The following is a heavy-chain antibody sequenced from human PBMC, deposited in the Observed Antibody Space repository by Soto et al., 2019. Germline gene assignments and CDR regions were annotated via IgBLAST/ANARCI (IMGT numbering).Heavy chain of an antibody. CDR3: ARAIAVTTPWFDP. J-gene: IGHJ5*02. CDR2: TDYSGST. D-gene: IGHD4-17*01. V-gene: IGHV4-31*02. Sequence: VQLRESGPGLVKPSQTLSLTCAVSGGSISSGDYYWSWIRQQPGKDLEWIGFTDYSGSTYYNPSLRSRVTISVDTSKNQFSLSLNSVTAADSAVHYCARAIAVTTPWFDPWGQGTLVTVSS. CDR1: GGSISSGDYY.